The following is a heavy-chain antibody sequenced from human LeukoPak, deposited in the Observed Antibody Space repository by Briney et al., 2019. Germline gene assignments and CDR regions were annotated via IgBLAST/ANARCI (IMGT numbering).Heavy chain of an antibody. V-gene: IGHV4-59*08. Sequence: SETLSLTCTVSGGSISSYYWSWIRQPPGKGLEWIGYIYYSGSTNYNPSLKSRVTISVDTSKNQFSLKLSSVTAADTAVYYCARLGTAMQLDYWGQGTLVTVSS. CDR3: ARLGTAMQLDY. CDR2: IYYSGST. D-gene: IGHD5-18*01. CDR1: GGSISSYY. J-gene: IGHJ4*02.